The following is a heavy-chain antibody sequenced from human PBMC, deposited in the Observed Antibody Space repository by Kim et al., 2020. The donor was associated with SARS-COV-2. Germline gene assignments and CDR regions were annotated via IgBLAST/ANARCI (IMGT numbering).Heavy chain of an antibody. J-gene: IGHJ4*02. CDR2: KWNY. CDR3: ARGLFYNS. V-gene: IGHV6-1*01. Sequence: KWNYEYAVSVKSRIIINADTSKNQFSLQLNSVTPEDTAVYYCARGLFYNSWGQGTLVTVSS. D-gene: IGHD3-22*01.